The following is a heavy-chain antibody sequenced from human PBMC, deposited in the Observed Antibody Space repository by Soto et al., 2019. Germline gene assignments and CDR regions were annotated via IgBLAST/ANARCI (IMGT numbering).Heavy chain of an antibody. V-gene: IGHV3-33*01. Sequence: QVQLVESGGGVVQPGRSLRLSCAASGFTFSSYGMHWVRQAPGKGLEWVAGIWYDGSNKYYADSVKGRFTISRDNSKNTLYLQMNSLRAEDTAVYYCAREGGYYFDYWGQGTLVTVSS. CDR3: AREGGYYFDY. CDR2: IWYDGSNK. J-gene: IGHJ4*02. CDR1: GFTFSSYG.